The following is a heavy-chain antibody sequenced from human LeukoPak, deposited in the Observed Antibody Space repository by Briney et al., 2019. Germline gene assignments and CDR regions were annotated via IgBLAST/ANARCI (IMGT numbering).Heavy chain of an antibody. V-gene: IGHV3-74*01. CDR3: ARDFVGGIAAAGPADY. CDR2: INTDGGST. J-gene: IGHJ4*02. Sequence: GGSLRLSCAASGFTFSDYWMHWVRRAPGKWLVWVSRINTDGGSTVYADSLKRRFTISRDNSKNTLYLQMNSLRAEDKAVYYCARDFVGGIAAAGPADYWGQGTLVTVSS. CDR1: GFTFSDYW. D-gene: IGHD6-13*01.